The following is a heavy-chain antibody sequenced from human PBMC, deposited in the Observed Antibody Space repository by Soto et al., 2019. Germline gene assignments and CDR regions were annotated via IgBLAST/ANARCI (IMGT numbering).Heavy chain of an antibody. CDR2: ISFDGINK. V-gene: IGHV3-30*03. D-gene: IGHD3-16*02. CDR1: GFIFSTYG. CDR3: GATTSDDYVWGSYRYWGDAFDL. J-gene: IGHJ3*01. Sequence: ESGGGVVQPGRSLRLSCAASGFIFSTYGMHWVRQAPGKGLEWVAVISFDGINKYSADSVKGRFSISRDNSKNTLYLQMNSLRADDTAVYYCGATTSDDYVWGSYRYWGDAFDLWGQGTMVSVSS.